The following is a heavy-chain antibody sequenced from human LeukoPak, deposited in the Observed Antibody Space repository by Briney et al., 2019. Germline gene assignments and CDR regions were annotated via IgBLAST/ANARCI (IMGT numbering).Heavy chain of an antibody. CDR1: GFTFSKYG. J-gene: IGHJ4*02. CDR2: IWSDGSYK. D-gene: IGHD3-22*01. CDR3: TREASKGYYDTSGYYYDY. Sequence: GGSLRLSCAASGFTFSKYGMHWVRQAPGRGLEWVAVIWSDGSYKNYAYSVKGRFSISRDNSKNTLYLQMNSLRADDTAVYYCTREASKGYYDTSGYYYDYWGQGTLVTVSS. V-gene: IGHV3-33*01.